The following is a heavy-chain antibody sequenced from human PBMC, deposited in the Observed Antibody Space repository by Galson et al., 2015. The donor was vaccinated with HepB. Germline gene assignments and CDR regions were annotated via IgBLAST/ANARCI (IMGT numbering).Heavy chain of an antibody. CDR2: IIPIFGTA. CDR3: TLLSKPAGVGGY. D-gene: IGHD2/OR15-2a*01. CDR1: GGTFSSYA. Sequence: SVKVSCKASGGTFSSYAISWVRQAPGQGLEWMGGIIPIFGTANYAQKFQGRVTITADESTSTAYMELSSLRSEDTAVYYCTLLSKPAGVGGYWGQGTLVTVSS. J-gene: IGHJ4*02. V-gene: IGHV1-69*13.